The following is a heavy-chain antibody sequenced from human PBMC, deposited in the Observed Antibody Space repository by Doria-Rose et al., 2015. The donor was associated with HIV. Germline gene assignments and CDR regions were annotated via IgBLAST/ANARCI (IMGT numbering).Heavy chain of an antibody. CDR1: GFTFSSYA. D-gene: IGHD6-6*01. CDR2: ISYDGSNK. CDR3: AREAWSIAARPNYFDY. Sequence: GGGVVQPGRSLRLSCAASGFTFSSYAMHWVRQAPGKGLEWVAVISYDGSNKYYADPVKGRFTISRDNSKNTLYLQMNSLRAEDTAVYYCAREAWSIAARPNYFDYWGQGTLVTVSS. V-gene: IGHV3-30-3*01. J-gene: IGHJ4*02.